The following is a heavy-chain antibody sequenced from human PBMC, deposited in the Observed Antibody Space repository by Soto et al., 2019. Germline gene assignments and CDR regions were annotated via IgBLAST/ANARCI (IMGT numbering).Heavy chain of an antibody. D-gene: IGHD3-10*01. V-gene: IGHV1-18*01. CDR3: ARDTPFKNYSSGSYYGRFDY. CDR1: GYTFTSYV. CDR2: ISAYNGNT. J-gene: IGHJ4*02. Sequence: GASVKVSCKASGYTFTSYVISWVRQAPGQGLEWMGWISAYNGNTNYAQKFQGRVTITADKSTSTAYMELSSLRSEDTAVYYCARDTPFKNYSSGSYYGRFDYWGQGTLVTVSS.